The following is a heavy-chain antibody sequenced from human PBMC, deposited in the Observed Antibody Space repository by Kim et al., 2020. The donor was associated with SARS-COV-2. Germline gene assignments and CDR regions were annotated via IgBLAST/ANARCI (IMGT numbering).Heavy chain of an antibody. V-gene: IGHV3-33*06. D-gene: IGHD5-12*01. CDR3: AKGRDGYPIDY. Sequence: YSGDSVTGQFTISREHSKNTLYLPMNSLRAEDTAVYYCAKGRDGYPIDYWGQGTLVTVSS. J-gene: IGHJ4*02.